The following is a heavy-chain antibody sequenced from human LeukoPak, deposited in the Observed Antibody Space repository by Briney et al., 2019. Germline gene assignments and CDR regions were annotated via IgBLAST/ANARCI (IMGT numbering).Heavy chain of an antibody. CDR2: IKQDGSEK. CDR1: GFTFSSYW. V-gene: IGHV3-7*04. J-gene: IGHJ3*02. Sequence: PGGSLRLSCAASGFTFSSYWMSWVRQAPGKGLEWVANIKQDGSEKYYVDSVKGRFTISRDNAKNSLYLQMNSLRAEDTAVYYCVRGAATSDAFDIWGQGQWSPSLQ. CDR3: VRGAATSDAFDI. D-gene: IGHD2-15*01.